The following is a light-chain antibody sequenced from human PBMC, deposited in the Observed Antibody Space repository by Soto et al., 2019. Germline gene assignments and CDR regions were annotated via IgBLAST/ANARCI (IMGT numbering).Light chain of an antibody. J-gene: IGKJ4*01. CDR2: AAY. CDR1: QGISSY. V-gene: IGKV1-9*01. Sequence: DIQLTQSPSFLSASVGDRVTITCRASQGISSYLAWYQQKPGKAPKLLIYAAYTLQSGVPSRFSGSGSGTEFTLTISSLQPEDFATYYCQQLNSYPFLTFGRGTKVEIK. CDR3: QQLNSYPFLT.